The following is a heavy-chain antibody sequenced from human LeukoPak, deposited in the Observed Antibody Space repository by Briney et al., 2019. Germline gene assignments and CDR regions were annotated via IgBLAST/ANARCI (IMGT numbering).Heavy chain of an antibody. D-gene: IGHD2-2*01. Sequence: GASVKVSCKASGYTFTNYGVTWVRQAPGQGLEWMGWISPNSGDTDIAQKFQGRVTMTRDTSIATSYMEVDSLTSDDTAVYYCARESACGTTNCLAPADWLDPWGQGTLVIVSS. CDR3: ARESACGTTNCLAPADWLDP. J-gene: IGHJ5*02. V-gene: IGHV1-2*02. CDR2: ISPNSGDT. CDR1: GYTFTNYG.